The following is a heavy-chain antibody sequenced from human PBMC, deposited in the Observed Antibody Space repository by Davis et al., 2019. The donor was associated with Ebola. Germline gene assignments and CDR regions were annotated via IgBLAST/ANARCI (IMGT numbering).Heavy chain of an antibody. D-gene: IGHD3-22*01. CDR1: GYTFISYA. V-gene: IGHV1-69*13. CDR2: IIPIFGTA. J-gene: IGHJ4*02. CDR3: ARGSWYYDSSGYYYPPDY. Sequence: AASVKVSCKASGYTFISYAISWVRQAPGQGLEWMGGIIPIFGTANYAQKFQGRVTITADESTSTAYMELSSLRSEDTAVYYCARGSWYYDSSGYYYPPDYWGQGTLVTVSS.